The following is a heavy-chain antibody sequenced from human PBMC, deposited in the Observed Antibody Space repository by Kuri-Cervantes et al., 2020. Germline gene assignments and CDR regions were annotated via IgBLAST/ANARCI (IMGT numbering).Heavy chain of an antibody. CDR1: GGSFSGYY. CDR2: INHSGST. V-gene: IGHV4-34*01. D-gene: IGHD3-3*01. CDR3: ARAPREWGSYYYMDV. Sequence: SETLSLTCAVYGGSFSGYYWSWIRQPPGKGLEWIGEINHSGSTNYSPSLKSRVTISIDTSKNQFSLKLSSVTAADTAVYYCARAPREWGSYYYMDVWGKGTTVTVSS. J-gene: IGHJ6*03.